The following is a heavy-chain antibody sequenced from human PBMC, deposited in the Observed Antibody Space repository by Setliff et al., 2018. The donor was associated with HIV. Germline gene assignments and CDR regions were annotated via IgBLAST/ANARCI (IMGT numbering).Heavy chain of an antibody. D-gene: IGHD1-26*01. CDR3: ARSTVGAGASFP. CDR1: GDSINTHY. Sequence: PSETLSLTCTVSGDSINTHYWSWIRQPPGKGLEWIGCISHSGNTNFNPSLNSRVTISLDTSKNQFSLMLTSLTAADTAIYYCARSTVGAGASFPWGRGILVTVSS. J-gene: IGHJ5*02. V-gene: IGHV4-59*11. CDR2: ISHSGNT.